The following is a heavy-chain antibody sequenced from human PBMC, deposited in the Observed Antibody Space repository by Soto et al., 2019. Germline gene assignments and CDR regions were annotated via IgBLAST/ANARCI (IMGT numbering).Heavy chain of an antibody. J-gene: IGHJ6*02. Sequence: QVQLQQWGAGLLKPSETLSLTCAVYGGSFSGYYWSWIRQPPGKGLEWIGEINHSGSTNYNPSLKSRVTISVDTSKIQFSLKLSSVTAADTAVYYCARGLWAYYYYGMDVWGQGTTVTVSS. D-gene: IGHD2-21*01. CDR2: INHSGST. V-gene: IGHV4-34*01. CDR3: ARGLWAYYYYGMDV. CDR1: GGSFSGYY.